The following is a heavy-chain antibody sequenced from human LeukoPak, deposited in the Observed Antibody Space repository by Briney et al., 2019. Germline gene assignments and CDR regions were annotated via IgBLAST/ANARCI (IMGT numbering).Heavy chain of an antibody. D-gene: IGHD5-18*01. CDR1: GYTFSASGSTFSASG. Sequence: GASVKVSCKASGYTFSASGSTFSASGITWVRQAPGQGLEWMGWISTYNGDTNYAQKFQGRLTLTTDTSTSTAYMDLASLRSDDTAVYYCARGRLELWLGDDYYYCMDVWGKGTTATVSS. CDR3: ARGRLELWLGDDYYYCMDV. J-gene: IGHJ6*03. CDR2: ISTYNGDT. V-gene: IGHV1-18*01.